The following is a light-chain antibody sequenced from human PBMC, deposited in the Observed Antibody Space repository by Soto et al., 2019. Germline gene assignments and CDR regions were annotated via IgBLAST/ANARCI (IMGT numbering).Light chain of an antibody. V-gene: IGKV1-16*02. Sequence: DIKRSESPSPLSEGVGDTVSITSRASQDMENYLAWLQQKAGKGPKSLIFAASSLQSGVPSKFIGTGSGTDFTVTISSLQAEDVATYFCQQYHSYPLTFRRGTRWIS. CDR1: QDMENY. CDR3: QQYHSYPLT. CDR2: AAS. J-gene: IGKJ4*01.